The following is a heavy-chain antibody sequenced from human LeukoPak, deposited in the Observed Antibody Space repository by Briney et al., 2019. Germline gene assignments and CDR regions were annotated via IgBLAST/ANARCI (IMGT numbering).Heavy chain of an antibody. Sequence: SETLSLTCTVSGGSINSYYWSWIRQPPGKGLEWIGHIYTSGSTNYNPSLKTPVTISVDTSKNQFSLRLSSVTAADTAVYYCASLSIGPSPYYYYYMDVWGKGTTVTVSS. CDR3: ASLSIGPSPYYYYYMDV. V-gene: IGHV4-4*09. CDR1: GGSINSYY. CDR2: IYTSGST. D-gene: IGHD2-21*01. J-gene: IGHJ6*03.